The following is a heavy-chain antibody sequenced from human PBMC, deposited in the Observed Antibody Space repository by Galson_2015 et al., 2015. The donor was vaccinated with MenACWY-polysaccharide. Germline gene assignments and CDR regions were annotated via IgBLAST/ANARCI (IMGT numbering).Heavy chain of an antibody. CDR1: GFTFSTYW. D-gene: IGHD3-3*01. CDR3: ARAPNFFFFDY. Sequence: SLRLSCAASGFTFSTYWMTWVRQAPGKGLEWVANIKQDGSENYYVDSVKGRFTFSRDNAKNSLYLQMNSLRAEDTAVYYCARAPNFFFFDYWGQGALVTVSS. V-gene: IGHV3-7*01. J-gene: IGHJ4*02. CDR2: IKQDGSEN.